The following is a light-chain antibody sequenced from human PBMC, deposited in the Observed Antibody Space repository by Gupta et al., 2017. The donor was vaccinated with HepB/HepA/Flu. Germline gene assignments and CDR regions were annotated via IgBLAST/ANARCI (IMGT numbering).Light chain of an antibody. V-gene: IGLV1-40*01. J-gene: IGLJ1*01. CDR1: CSSIGAGFD. CDR3: QSYDRSLSDYV. Sequence: QSLPTHALTLPGAASQTVTISCTGGCSSIGAGFDVHWYQHLPGTAPNLLIFGNTNRPSGVPDRFSGSKSATSASLAITGLQDADEADYYCQSYDRSLSDYVFGTGTRVTVL. CDR2: GNT.